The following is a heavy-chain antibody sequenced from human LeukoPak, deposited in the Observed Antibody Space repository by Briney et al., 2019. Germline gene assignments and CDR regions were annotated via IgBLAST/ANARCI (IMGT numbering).Heavy chain of an antibody. CDR1: GFTLSNYG. J-gene: IGHJ4*02. V-gene: IGHV3-33*01. CDR2: IWYDGTNK. D-gene: IGHD4-17*01. CDR3: ARGGVRLRTWGYFDY. Sequence: GGSLRLSCAASGFTLSNYGMHWVRQAPGKGLEWVAVIWYDGTNKQYVDSVKGRSTISRDNSKNTLYLQMNSLRAEDTAVYYCARGGVRLRTWGYFDYWGQGTLVTVSS.